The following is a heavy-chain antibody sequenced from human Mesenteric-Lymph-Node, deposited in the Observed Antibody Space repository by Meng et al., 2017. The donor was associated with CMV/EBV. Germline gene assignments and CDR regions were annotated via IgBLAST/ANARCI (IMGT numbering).Heavy chain of an antibody. Sequence: GESPKISCAVSGFSVSSNYMSWVRQAPGKGLEWVSSISSSSSYIYYADSVKGRFTISRDNAKNSLYLQMNSLRAEDTAVYYCAILMDAFDIWGQGTMVTVSS. CDR3: AILMDAFDI. D-gene: IGHD2-8*01. CDR1: GFSVSSNY. J-gene: IGHJ3*02. CDR2: ISSSSSYI. V-gene: IGHV3-21*01.